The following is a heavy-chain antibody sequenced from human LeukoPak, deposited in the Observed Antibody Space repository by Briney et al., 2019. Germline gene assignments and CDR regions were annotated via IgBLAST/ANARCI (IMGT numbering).Heavy chain of an antibody. CDR2: IEQDGSEK. Sequence: GGSLRLSCAASGFTFSSYWMSWVRQAPGKGLEWVANIEQDGSEKYYVDSVKGRFTISRDNAKNSLYLQMNSLRAEDTAVYYCARVIAGEYYYYYYMDVWGKGTTVTVSS. CDR3: ARVIAGEYYYYYYMDV. CDR1: GFTFSSYW. V-gene: IGHV3-7*01. J-gene: IGHJ6*03. D-gene: IGHD7-27*01.